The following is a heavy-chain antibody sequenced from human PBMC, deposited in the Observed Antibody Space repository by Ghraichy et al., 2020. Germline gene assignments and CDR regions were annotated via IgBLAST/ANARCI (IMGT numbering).Heavy chain of an antibody. CDR2: INYSGSA. D-gene: IGHD1-26*01. V-gene: IGHV4-34*01. J-gene: IGHJ4*02. CDR1: ADSFTADY. Sequence: GSLRLSWAGYADSFTADYLSGIGQRLGKGLEWIGEINYSGSAAYNPSLKGRVTFSVDTPKNQFSLKVSSVTAADTAVYYCARVIVGPTGYFDSWGQGTLVPVSS. CDR3: ARVIVGPTGYFDS.